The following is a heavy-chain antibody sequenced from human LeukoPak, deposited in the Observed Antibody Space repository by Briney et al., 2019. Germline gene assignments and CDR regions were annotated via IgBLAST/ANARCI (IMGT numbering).Heavy chain of an antibody. CDR3: ARVAGPYSSSLNDY. CDR1: GYTFTGYY. Sequence: ASVNVSCKASGYTFTGYYMHWVRQAPGQGLEWMGWINPNSGGTNYAQKFQGRVTMTRDTSISTAYMELSRLRSDDTAVYYCARVAGPYSSSLNDYWGQGTLVTVSS. V-gene: IGHV1-2*02. D-gene: IGHD6-13*01. J-gene: IGHJ4*02. CDR2: INPNSGGT.